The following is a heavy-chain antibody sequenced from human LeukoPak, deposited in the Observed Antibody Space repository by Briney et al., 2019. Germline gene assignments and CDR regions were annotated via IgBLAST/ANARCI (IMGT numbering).Heavy chain of an antibody. CDR3: ARGGYSYGFKAFDI. J-gene: IGHJ3*02. CDR1: GGSFSGYY. V-gene: IGHV4-34*01. CDR2: INHSGST. D-gene: IGHD5-18*01. Sequence: SETLSLTCAVYGGSFSGYYWGWIRQPPGKGLEWIGEINHSGSTNYNPSLKSRVTISVDTSKNQFSLRLSSVTAADTAVYYCARGGYSYGFKAFDIWGQGTKVTVSS.